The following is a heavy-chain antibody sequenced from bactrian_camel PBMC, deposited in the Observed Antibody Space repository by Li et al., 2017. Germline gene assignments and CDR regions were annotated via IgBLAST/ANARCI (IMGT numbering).Heavy chain of an antibody. V-gene: IGHV3S55*01. CDR1: GATAGSVC. Sequence: VQLVESGGGSVQVGGSLRLTCAHSGATAGSVCMGWFRQAPGTEREVVAYIDGDGSTDYTDSVKGRFTISHDRATRMLYLQIDSLKPEDTATYYCAAQTSSSQCSAAVRDESVSMSTWGRGTQVTVS. CDR3: AAQTSSSQCSAAVRDESVSMST. J-gene: IGHJ4*01. CDR2: IDGDGST.